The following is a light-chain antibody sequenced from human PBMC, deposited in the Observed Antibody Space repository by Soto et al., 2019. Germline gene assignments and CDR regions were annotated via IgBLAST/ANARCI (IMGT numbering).Light chain of an antibody. CDR3: QQRSNWPPWT. Sequence: EIVMAHSPATLSVSPWEIATLSCRASQSVSSYLAWYQQKPGQAPRLLIYDASNRATGIPARFSGSGSGTDFTLTISSLEPEDFAVYYCQQRSNWPPWTFGQGTKVDIK. V-gene: IGKV3-11*01. CDR1: QSVSSY. J-gene: IGKJ1*01. CDR2: DAS.